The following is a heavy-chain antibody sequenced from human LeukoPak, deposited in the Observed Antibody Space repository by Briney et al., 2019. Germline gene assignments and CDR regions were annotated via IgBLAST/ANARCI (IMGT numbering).Heavy chain of an antibody. CDR2: ISSNGGST. V-gene: IGHV3-64*01. Sequence: GGSLRLSCAASGFTFSSYVMYWLRQAPGKGLEYVSSISSNGGSTYYANSVKGRFTISRDNSKNTLYLRMGSLRAEDMVVYYCARGGQSKYDSSGYLNYFDYWGQGTLVTVSS. D-gene: IGHD3-22*01. J-gene: IGHJ4*02. CDR3: ARGGQSKYDSSGYLNYFDY. CDR1: GFTFSSYV.